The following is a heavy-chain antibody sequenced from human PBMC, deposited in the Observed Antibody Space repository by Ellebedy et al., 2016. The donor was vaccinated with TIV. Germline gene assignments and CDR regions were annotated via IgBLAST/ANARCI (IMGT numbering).Heavy chain of an antibody. D-gene: IGHD6-19*01. CDR3: ARARGWYGSDGMDV. CDR2: TFPGGST. Sequence: PGGSLRLSCAASGFTVNTNYMSWVRQAPGKGLEWVSATFPGGSTYYAASVKGRFTISRDNSKNTVYLQMNSLRAEDTAIYYCARARGWYGSDGMDVWGEGTTVTVSS. CDR1: GFTVNTNY. J-gene: IGHJ6*04. V-gene: IGHV3-66*01.